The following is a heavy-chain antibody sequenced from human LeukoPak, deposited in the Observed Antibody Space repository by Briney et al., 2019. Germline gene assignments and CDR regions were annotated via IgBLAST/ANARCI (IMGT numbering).Heavy chain of an antibody. CDR2: IIPILGIA. Sequence: SVKVSCKASGGTFSSYAISWVRQAPGQGLEWMGRIIPILGIANYAQKFQGRVTITADKSTSTAYMELSSLRSEDTAVYYCARAVAGTFAGAGAFDIWGQGTMVTVSS. D-gene: IGHD6-19*01. CDR1: GGTFSSYA. CDR3: ARAVAGTFAGAGAFDI. J-gene: IGHJ3*02. V-gene: IGHV1-69*04.